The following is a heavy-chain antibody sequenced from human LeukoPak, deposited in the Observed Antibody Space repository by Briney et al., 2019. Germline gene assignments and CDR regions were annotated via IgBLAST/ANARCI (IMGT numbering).Heavy chain of an antibody. D-gene: IGHD5-18*01. CDR2: IYYSGST. Sequence: SETLSLTCTVSGGSISSYYWSWIRQPPGKGLEWIGYIYYSGSTNYNPSLKSRVTISEDTSKNQFSLKLSSVTAADTAVYYCARDSRRGYTLYWGQGTLVTVPS. J-gene: IGHJ4*02. CDR3: ARDSRRGYTLY. V-gene: IGHV4-59*01. CDR1: GGSISSYY.